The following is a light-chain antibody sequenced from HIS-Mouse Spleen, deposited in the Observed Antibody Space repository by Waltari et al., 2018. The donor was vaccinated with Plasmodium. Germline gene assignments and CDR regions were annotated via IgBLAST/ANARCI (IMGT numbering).Light chain of an antibody. V-gene: IGKV1D-8*02. CDR2: DAS. CDR3: QQYDNLPPLFT. CDR1: QGISSY. J-gene: IGKJ3*01. Sequence: AIWMTQSPSLLSASTGDRVTISCRMSQGISSYLAWYQQKPGKAPKLLIYDASNLETGVPSRFSGSGSGTDFTFTISSLQPEDIATYYCQQYDNLPPLFTFGPGTKVDIK.